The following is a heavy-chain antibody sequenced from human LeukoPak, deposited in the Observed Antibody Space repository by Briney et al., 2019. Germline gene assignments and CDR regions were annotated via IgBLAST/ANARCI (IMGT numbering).Heavy chain of an antibody. D-gene: IGHD3-3*01. CDR2: IRYDGSNK. J-gene: IGHJ4*02. CDR3: AKAVDPRYYDFWSGYYIGLDY. Sequence: GGSLRLSCAASGFTFSSYGMHWVRQAPGKGLEWVAFIRYDGSNKYYADSVKGRFTISRDNSKNTLYLQMNSLRAEDTAVYYCAKAVDPRYYDFWSGYYIGLDYWGQGTPVTVSS. CDR1: GFTFSSYG. V-gene: IGHV3-30*02.